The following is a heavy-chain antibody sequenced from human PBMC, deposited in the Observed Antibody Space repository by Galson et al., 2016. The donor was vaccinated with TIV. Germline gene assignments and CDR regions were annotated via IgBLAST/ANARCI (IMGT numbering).Heavy chain of an antibody. J-gene: IGHJ6*02. CDR2: IYDDGRT. CDR1: GLIVTSNS. D-gene: IGHD2-21*01. CDR3: ARDRPHCGNECYLRDYYGRDV. V-gene: IGHV3-66*02. Sequence: SLRLPCAASGLIVTSNSMTWVRQAPGKGLEWVALIYDDGRTTYADSVKGRFTIARDNSKNILHLQMTSLQADDTAVFYCARDRPHCGNECYLRDYYGRDVWGQGTTVTVSS.